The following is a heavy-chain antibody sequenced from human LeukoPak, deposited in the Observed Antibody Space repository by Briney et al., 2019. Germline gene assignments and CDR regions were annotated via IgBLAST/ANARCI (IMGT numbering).Heavy chain of an antibody. V-gene: IGHV3-7*03. J-gene: IGHJ5*02. CDR1: GFTFSSYW. Sequence: GGSLRLSCAASGFTFSSYWMSWVRQAPGKGLEWVANIKQDGSEKYYVDSVKGRFTISRDNSKNTLYLQMNSLRAEDTAVYYCAKKYSTGLDPWGQGTLVTVSS. D-gene: IGHD1-26*01. CDR3: AKKYSTGLDP. CDR2: IKQDGSEK.